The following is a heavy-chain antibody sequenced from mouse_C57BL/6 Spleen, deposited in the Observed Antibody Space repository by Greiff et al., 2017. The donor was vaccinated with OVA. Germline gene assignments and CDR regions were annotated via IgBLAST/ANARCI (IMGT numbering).Heavy chain of an antibody. Sequence: EVQGVESGGGLVQPKGSLKLSCAASGFTFNTYAMHWVRQAPGKGLEWVARIRSKSSNYATYYADSVKDRFAISRDDSQSMLYLQMNNLKTEDTAMYYCVFMVTRAMDYWGQGTSVTVSS. CDR1: GFTFNTYA. V-gene: IGHV10-3*01. CDR2: IRSKSSNYAT. J-gene: IGHJ4*01. D-gene: IGHD2-2*01. CDR3: VFMVTRAMDY.